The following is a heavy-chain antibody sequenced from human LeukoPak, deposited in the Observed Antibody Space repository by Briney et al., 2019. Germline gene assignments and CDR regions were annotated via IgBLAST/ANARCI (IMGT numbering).Heavy chain of an antibody. V-gene: IGHV1-3*01. CDR3: ARVPIQLWLGTPPFDY. J-gene: IGHJ4*02. CDR1: GYTFTSYA. D-gene: IGHD5-18*01. Sequence: ASVKVSCKASGYTFTSYAMHWVRQAPGQRLEWMGWINAGNGSTKYSQKFQGRVTITRDTSASTAYMELSSLRSEDTAVYYCARVPIQLWLGTPPFDYWGQGTLVTVSS. CDR2: INAGNGST.